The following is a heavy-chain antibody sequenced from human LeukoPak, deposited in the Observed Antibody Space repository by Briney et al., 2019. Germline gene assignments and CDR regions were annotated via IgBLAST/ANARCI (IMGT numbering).Heavy chain of an antibody. Sequence: PSETLSLTCTVSGGSISYFYWSWIRQPAGKGLEWIWRIYTRGSTNYNPSLKSRVTMSVDTSKKQFSLKLRSVPAADTAVYYCARVRGSSGSYEYYHYMDVWGKGTTVTISS. CDR1: GGSISYFY. CDR2: IYTRGST. CDR3: ARVRGSSGSYEYYHYMDV. J-gene: IGHJ6*03. V-gene: IGHV4-4*07. D-gene: IGHD1-26*01.